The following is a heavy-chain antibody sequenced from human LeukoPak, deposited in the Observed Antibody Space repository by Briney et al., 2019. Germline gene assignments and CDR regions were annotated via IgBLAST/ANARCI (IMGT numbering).Heavy chain of an antibody. D-gene: IGHD2-15*01. CDR3: AKGSLSGVTCYFDY. CDR2: IKQDGSEK. V-gene: IGHV3-7*03. J-gene: IGHJ4*02. CDR1: GFTFSSYW. Sequence: GGSLRLSCAASGFTFSSYWMSWVRQAPGKGLEWVANIKQDGSEKYYVDSVKGRFTISRDNAKNSLYLQMNSLRAEDTAVYYCAKGSLSGVTCYFDYWGQGTLVTVSS.